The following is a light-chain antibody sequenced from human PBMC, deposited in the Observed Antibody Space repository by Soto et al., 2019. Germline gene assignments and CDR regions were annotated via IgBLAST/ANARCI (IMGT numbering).Light chain of an antibody. CDR2: AAS. CDR3: QKYSSVPV. CDR1: QDIRNF. J-gene: IGKJ3*01. Sequence: DIQMTQSPTSLSASVGDRVTITCRASQDIRNFVAWYQQKPGKATKLLIYAASTLQSGVPSRFSSSGSGTESTLTITSLQPEDVATYSCQKYSSVPVFGPGTKVEIK. V-gene: IGKV1-27*01.